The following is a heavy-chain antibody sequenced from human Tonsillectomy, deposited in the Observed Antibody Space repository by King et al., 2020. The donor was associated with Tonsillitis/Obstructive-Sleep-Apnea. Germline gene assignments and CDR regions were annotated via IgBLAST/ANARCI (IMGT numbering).Heavy chain of an antibody. CDR2: ISTSTTK. CDR1: GFSFSSYN. CDR3: ARDVATMLHGSPLSYYHYYMDV. V-gene: IGHV3-48*02. J-gene: IGHJ6*03. D-gene: IGHD2-2*01. Sequence: VQLVESGGGLVQPGGSLRLSCAASGFSFSSYNMNWVRQAPGKGLEWVSYISTSTTKYYADSVKGRFTISRDNAKNSLYLQMNSLRDEDTAVYFCARDVATMLHGSPLSYYHYYMDVWGKGATVTVSS.